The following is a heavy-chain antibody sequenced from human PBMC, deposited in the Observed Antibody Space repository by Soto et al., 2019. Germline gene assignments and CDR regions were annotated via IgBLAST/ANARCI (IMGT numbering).Heavy chain of an antibody. Sequence: GSLRLSCAASGFTFSSYGMHWVRQAPGKGLEWVAVIWYDGSNKYYADSVKGRFTISRDNSKNTLYLQMNSLRAEDTAVYYCARGRAQWLVCDYWGQGTLVTVSS. D-gene: IGHD6-19*01. J-gene: IGHJ4*02. V-gene: IGHV3-33*01. CDR2: IWYDGSNK. CDR1: GFTFSSYG. CDR3: ARGRAQWLVCDY.